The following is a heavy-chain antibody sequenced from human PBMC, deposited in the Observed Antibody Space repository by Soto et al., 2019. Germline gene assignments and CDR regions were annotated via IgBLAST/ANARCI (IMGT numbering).Heavy chain of an antibody. Sequence: GGSLRLSCAASGFTFSSYAMSWVRQAPGKGLEWGSAISGSGGSTYYADSVKGRFTISRDNSKNTLYLQMNSLRAEDTAVYYCAKDKARTVGYYYYGMDVWGQGTTVTVSS. CDR2: ISGSGGST. D-gene: IGHD1-26*01. CDR3: AKDKARTVGYYYYGMDV. J-gene: IGHJ6*02. CDR1: GFTFSSYA. V-gene: IGHV3-23*01.